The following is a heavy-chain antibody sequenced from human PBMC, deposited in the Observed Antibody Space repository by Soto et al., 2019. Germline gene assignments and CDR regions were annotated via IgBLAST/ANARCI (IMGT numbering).Heavy chain of an antibody. CDR2: IYPGDSDI. V-gene: IGHV5-51*01. J-gene: IGHJ4*02. Sequence: PGESLKISCKGSGYSFTTYWIGWVRQMPGKGLEWMGVIYPGDSDIRFSPSFQGQVTISADMSLSTAYLQWRSLRVSDTAMYYCARLASRYDTNSFGYWGQGTLVTVSS. CDR1: GYSFTTYW. D-gene: IGHD3-22*01. CDR3: ARLASRYDTNSFGY.